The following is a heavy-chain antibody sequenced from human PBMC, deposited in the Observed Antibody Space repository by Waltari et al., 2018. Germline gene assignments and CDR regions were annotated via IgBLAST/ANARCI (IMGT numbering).Heavy chain of an antibody. CDR3: ARDGTAMVNGYYYGMDV. CDR1: GGSFSGYY. CDR2: INHSGST. V-gene: IGHV4-34*01. J-gene: IGHJ6*02. Sequence: QVQLQQWGAGLLKPSETLSLTCAVYGGSFSGYYWSWIRQPPGKGLEWIGEINHSGSTNDIPSFKSRVTISVDTSKNQFSLKLSYVNAADTAVYYCARDGTAMVNGYYYGMDVCGQGTTVTVSS. D-gene: IGHD5-18*01.